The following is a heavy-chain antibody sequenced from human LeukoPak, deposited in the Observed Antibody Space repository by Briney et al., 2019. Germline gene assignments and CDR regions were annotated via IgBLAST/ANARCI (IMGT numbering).Heavy chain of an antibody. Sequence: GGSLRLSCAASGFTFSSYSMNWVRQAPGKGLEWVSYISSSSSTIYYADSVKGRFTISRDNAKNSLYLQMNSLRAEDTAVYYCARAFSPYYYDSSGYYYYFDYWGQGTLVTVSS. J-gene: IGHJ4*02. D-gene: IGHD3-22*01. CDR1: GFTFSSYS. CDR3: ARAFSPYYYDSSGYYYYFDY. CDR2: ISSSSSTI. V-gene: IGHV3-48*04.